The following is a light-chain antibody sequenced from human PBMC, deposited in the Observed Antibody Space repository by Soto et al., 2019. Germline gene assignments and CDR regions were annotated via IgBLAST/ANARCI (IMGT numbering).Light chain of an antibody. J-gene: IGLJ2*01. CDR1: SSDVGTYNY. Sequence: QSVLTQPRSVSGSPGQSVTLTCTGTSSDVGTYNYVSWYQQHPGEAPTLVIYDVNKRPSGVPDRFSGSKSGNTASLTITGLQAEDEADYYCQSYDSSLSRVVFGGGTKLTVL. CDR2: DVN. V-gene: IGLV2-11*01. CDR3: QSYDSSLSRVV.